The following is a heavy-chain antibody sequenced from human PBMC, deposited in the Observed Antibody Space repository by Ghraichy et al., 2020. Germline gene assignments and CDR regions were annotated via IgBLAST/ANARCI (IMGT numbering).Heavy chain of an antibody. J-gene: IGHJ6*02. CDR3: TTDFRGYCSGGSCYSRSHVDYYYGMEV. D-gene: IGHD2-15*01. Sequence: GGSLRLSCAASGFTFSNAWMSWVRQAPGKGLEWVGGIRRKTDGGTTDYAAPVKGRFTISSDDSKNTLYVQMNSLKTEETAVYYSTTDFRGYCSGGSCYSRSHVDYYYGMEVWGQGTTVTVSS. V-gene: IGHV3-15*01. CDR2: IRRKTDGGTT. CDR1: GFTFSNAW.